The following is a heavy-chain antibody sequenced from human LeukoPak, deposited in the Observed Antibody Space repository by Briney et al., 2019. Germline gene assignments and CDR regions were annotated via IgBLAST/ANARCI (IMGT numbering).Heavy chain of an antibody. Sequence: PGGSLRLSCAASGFTFSIYWMSWVRQARGKGLECVANIKQEGSEKYYVDAVRRRFTISGDNAKDSLYLKMNRLRAEDTAVYYCAKEEKYSNSLVFENCGHGKLGTVSS. V-gene: IGHV3-7*01. CDR3: AKEEKYSNSLVFEN. J-gene: IGHJ4*03. D-gene: IGHD6-13*01. CDR1: GFTFSIYW. CDR2: IKQEGSEK.